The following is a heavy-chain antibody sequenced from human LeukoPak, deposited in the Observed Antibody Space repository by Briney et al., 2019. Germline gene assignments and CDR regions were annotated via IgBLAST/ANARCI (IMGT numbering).Heavy chain of an antibody. J-gene: IGHJ6*03. CDR2: INPNSGGT. CDR3: ARSLPYYYYYLDV. CDR1: GYTFTGYY. Sequence: SVKVSCKASGYTFTGYYMHWVRQAPGQGLEWMGWINPNSGGTNYAQKFQGRVSMTRDTPISTAYMDLISLRSDGSAVYYCARSLPYYYYYLDVWAKDTTLTVSS. V-gene: IGHV1-2*02.